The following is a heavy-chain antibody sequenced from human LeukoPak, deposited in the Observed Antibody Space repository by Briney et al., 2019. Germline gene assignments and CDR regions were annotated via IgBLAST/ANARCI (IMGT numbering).Heavy chain of an antibody. Sequence: SETLSLTCTVSGASISSSSYHWGWIRQPPGKGLEWIASIYYRGSTHYQSSLQSPVTISVETSKNQFTLKRSSVSAAETAAYYCAGTRAVAGPYMDYWGQGTLVT. V-gene: IGHV4-39*01. D-gene: IGHD6-19*01. CDR3: AGTRAVAGPYMDY. J-gene: IGHJ4*01. CDR1: GASISSSSYH. CDR2: IYYRGST.